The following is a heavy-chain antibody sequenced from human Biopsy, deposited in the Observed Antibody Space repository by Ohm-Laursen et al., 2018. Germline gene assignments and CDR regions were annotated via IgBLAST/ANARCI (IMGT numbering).Heavy chain of an antibody. CDR1: GGSMIHYY. D-gene: IGHD4-23*01. CDR2: IYSSGIT. Sequence: PSETLSLTCTVSGGSMIHYYWNWIRQSPGKGLEWIAYIYSSGITNYNPSLKSRLTISIDTSKNQFSLKLNSMTTADTAVYYCARGQDYGGNKAFDIWGRGTKVTVSP. CDR3: ARGQDYGGNKAFDI. J-gene: IGHJ3*02. V-gene: IGHV4-59*01.